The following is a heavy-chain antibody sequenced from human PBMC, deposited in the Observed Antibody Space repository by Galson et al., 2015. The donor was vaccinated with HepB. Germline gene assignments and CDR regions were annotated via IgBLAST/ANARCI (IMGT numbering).Heavy chain of an antibody. J-gene: IGHJ2*01. V-gene: IGHV3-33*01. CDR3: ARGRGDKKDWYFDL. CDR2: IWYDGSKT. CDR1: GFTFSSYG. Sequence: SLRLSCAASGFTFSSYGMHWVRQAPGKGLEWVAVIWYDGSKTYYADSVKGRFIISRDDSKNTLYLQMNSLRAEDTAIFYCARGRGDKKDWYFDLWGRGTMVTVSS.